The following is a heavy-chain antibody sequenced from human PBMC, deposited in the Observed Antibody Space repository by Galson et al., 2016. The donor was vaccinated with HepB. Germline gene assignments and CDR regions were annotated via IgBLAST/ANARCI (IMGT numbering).Heavy chain of an antibody. D-gene: IGHD3-10*01. V-gene: IGHV3-9*01. J-gene: IGHJ6*02. CDR3: ARNRGSGSPFYYDMDV. CDR2: INWNSAGI. CDR1: GFTFDDYG. Sequence: FLRLSCAASGFTFDDYGMHWVRQAPGKGLEWVSGINWNSAGIGYADSVKGRFTISRDNSKNTLNLQMNSLRVEDTAVYYCARNRGSGSPFYYDMDVWGRGTTVIVSS.